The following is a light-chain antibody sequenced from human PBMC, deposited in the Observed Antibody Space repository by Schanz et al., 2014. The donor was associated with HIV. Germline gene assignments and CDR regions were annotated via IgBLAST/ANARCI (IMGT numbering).Light chain of an antibody. J-gene: IGLJ2*01. V-gene: IGLV2-14*03. CDR3: SSYAGSNTLI. Sequence: QSALTQPASVSGSPGQSITISCSGTSSDIGAFDYVSWYQQYPGKAPKLIVYGVSDRPSGLSYRFSGSKSGNTASLAISDLQAADEADYYCSSYAGSNTLIFGGGTKVTVL. CDR2: GVS. CDR1: SSDIGAFDY.